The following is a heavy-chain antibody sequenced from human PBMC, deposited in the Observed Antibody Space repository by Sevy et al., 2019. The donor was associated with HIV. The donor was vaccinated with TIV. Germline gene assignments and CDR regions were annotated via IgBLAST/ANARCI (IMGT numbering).Heavy chain of an antibody. CDR2: ISYDGSHK. V-gene: IGHV3-30-3*01. CDR3: ARDPGSSWSSFDY. Sequence: GGSLRLSCAASGFIFGSYAMNWVRQAPGKGLEWVAVISYDGSHKYYADSVKGRFTISRYSSKNTLYLQMHSLRTDDTAVYYCARDPGSSWSSFDYWGQGTLVTVSS. D-gene: IGHD6-13*01. CDR1: GFIFGSYA. J-gene: IGHJ4*02.